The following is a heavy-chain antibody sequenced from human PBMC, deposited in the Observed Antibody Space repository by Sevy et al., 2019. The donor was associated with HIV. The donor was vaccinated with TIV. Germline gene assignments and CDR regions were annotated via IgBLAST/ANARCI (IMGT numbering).Heavy chain of an antibody. Sequence: GGSLRLSCAASGFTFSDYNMIWIRQAPGRGLEWISYIRCTGDTIYYADSDKGRFTIPRDNAKNSFYLQMNSLTDGDTAVYSCARVFGIGIVGAPHDYWGQGTLVTVSS. CDR3: ARVFGIGIVGAPHDY. CDR1: GFTFSDYN. V-gene: IGHV3-11*01. J-gene: IGHJ4*02. CDR2: IRCTGDTI. D-gene: IGHD1-26*01.